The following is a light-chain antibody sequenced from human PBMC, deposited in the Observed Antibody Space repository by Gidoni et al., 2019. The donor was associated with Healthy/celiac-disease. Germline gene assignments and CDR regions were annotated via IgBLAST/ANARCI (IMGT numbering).Light chain of an antibody. J-gene: IGKJ1*01. CDR1: QCISNS. CDR2: AAS. V-gene: IGKV1-NL1*01. Sequence: DIEMTQSPSSLSASVGDRVTITCRASQCISNSLAWYQQKPGKPPKLLLYAASRLESGVPSRFSGSGSGTDYTLTISSLQPEDFATYYCQQYYSTLWTFGQGTKVEIK. CDR3: QQYYSTLWT.